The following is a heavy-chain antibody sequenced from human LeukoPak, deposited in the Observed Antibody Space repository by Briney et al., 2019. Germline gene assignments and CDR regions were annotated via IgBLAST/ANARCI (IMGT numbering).Heavy chain of an antibody. V-gene: IGHV4-59*12. D-gene: IGHD1-26*01. Sequence: GSLRLSCAASGFTFSNYWMSWVRQAPGKGLDWIGYIYYSGSTNYNPSLKSRVTISVDTSKIQFSLRLSSVTAADTAVYYCARDFLEWELHYFDYWGQGTLVTVSS. CDR3: ARDFLEWELHYFDY. CDR2: IYYSGST. J-gene: IGHJ4*02. CDR1: GFTFSNYW.